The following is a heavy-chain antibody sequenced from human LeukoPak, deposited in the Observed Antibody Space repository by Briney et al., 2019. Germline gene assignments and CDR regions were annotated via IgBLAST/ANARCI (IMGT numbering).Heavy chain of an antibody. J-gene: IGHJ6*03. V-gene: IGHV4-34*01. D-gene: IGHD6-6*01. Sequence: SETLSLTCAVYGGSFSGYYWSWIRQPPGKGLEWIGEINHSGSTNYNPSLKSRVTISVDKSKTQFSLKLSSVTAADTAVYYCARNDRAARHSYYYYYMDVWGKGTTVTVSS. CDR2: INHSGST. CDR1: GGSFSGYY. CDR3: ARNDRAARHSYYYYYMDV.